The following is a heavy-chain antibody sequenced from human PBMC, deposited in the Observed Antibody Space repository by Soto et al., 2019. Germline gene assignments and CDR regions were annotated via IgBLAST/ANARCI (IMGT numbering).Heavy chain of an antibody. D-gene: IGHD4-17*01. Sequence: QVQLVEPGGGVVQPGRSLRLSCAASGFTFSSYAMHWVRQAPGKGLEWVAVISYDGSNKYYADSVKGRFTISRDNSKNALYLQMNSLRAEDTAVYYCARDGYGDYGYYFDYWGQGTLVTVSS. CDR3: ARDGYGDYGYYFDY. CDR2: ISYDGSNK. CDR1: GFTFSSYA. J-gene: IGHJ4*02. V-gene: IGHV3-30-3*01.